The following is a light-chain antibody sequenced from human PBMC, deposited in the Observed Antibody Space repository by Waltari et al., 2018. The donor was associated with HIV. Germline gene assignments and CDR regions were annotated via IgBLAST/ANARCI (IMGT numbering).Light chain of an antibody. Sequence: SYVLTQPPSVSVDPGETARITCGGTNIGSRSVQWYQQKQGQAPVLVIYDDNDRPSGIPERFSGSSSGNTATLTISRVEAGDEADYYCQVWDTTTDQWVFGGGTELAVL. CDR1: NIGSRS. J-gene: IGLJ3*02. CDR2: DDN. V-gene: IGLV3-21*04. CDR3: QVWDTTTDQWV.